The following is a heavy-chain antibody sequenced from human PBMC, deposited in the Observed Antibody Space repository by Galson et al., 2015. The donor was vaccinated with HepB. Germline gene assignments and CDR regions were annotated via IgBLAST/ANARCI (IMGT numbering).Heavy chain of an antibody. CDR3: ARHPWGTYSYGSTWKSTDGLYDY. CDR2: IYPGDSET. V-gene: IGHV5-51*01. CDR1: GYTFSNYW. D-gene: IGHD5-18*01. Sequence: SGAEVKKPGESLKISCKGSGYTFSNYWIGWVRQMPGKGLEWMGIIYPGDSETRYSPSFQGHVTISADKSISTAYLQWSSLKASDTAMYYCARHPWGTYSYGSTWKSTDGLYDYWGQGTLVTVSS. J-gene: IGHJ4*02.